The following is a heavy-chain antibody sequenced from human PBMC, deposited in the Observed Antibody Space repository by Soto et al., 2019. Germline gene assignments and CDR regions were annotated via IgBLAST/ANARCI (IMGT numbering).Heavy chain of an antibody. V-gene: IGHV3-66*01. D-gene: IGHD2-2*01. CDR2: IDIGGNT. Sequence: EVQVVESGGGLVQPGGALRLSCAASGFSVTNNYMNWVRQAPGKGLEWVSIIDIGGNTYYADSVKDRYTISRDNSRNTLYLHMASLRAEDTAVYYCARGRGSTGYLGREHDFDYWGQGTLVTVSP. J-gene: IGHJ4*02. CDR3: ARGRGSTGYLGREHDFDY. CDR1: GFSVTNNY.